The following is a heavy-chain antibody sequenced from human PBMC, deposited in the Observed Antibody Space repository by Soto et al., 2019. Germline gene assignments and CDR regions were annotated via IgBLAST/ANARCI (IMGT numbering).Heavy chain of an antibody. CDR2: IVVGSGNT. Sequence: QMQLVQSGPEVKKPGTSVKVSCKASGFTFTSSAVQWVRQARGQRLEWIGWIVVGSGNTNYAQKFQERVTITRDMSTSTAYMELSSLRSEDTAVYYCAAASLWFGEIPPSPGFDYWGQGTLVTVSS. CDR1: GFTFTSSA. J-gene: IGHJ4*02. D-gene: IGHD3-10*01. V-gene: IGHV1-58*01. CDR3: AAASLWFGEIPPSPGFDY.